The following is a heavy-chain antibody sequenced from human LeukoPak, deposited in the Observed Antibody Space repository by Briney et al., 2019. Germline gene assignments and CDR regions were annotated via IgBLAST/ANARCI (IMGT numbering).Heavy chain of an antibody. J-gene: IGHJ4*02. V-gene: IGHV3-66*01. CDR2: IYSGGTT. D-gene: IGHD5-18*01. Sequence: PGGSLRLSCAASGFTVSSNYMSWVRQAPGKGLEWVSIIYSGGTTCYADSVKGRFTISRDNSKNTLYLQMNSLRAEDTAVYYCAREVLDTAMALGYWGQGTLVTVSS. CDR3: AREVLDTAMALGY. CDR1: GFTVSSNY.